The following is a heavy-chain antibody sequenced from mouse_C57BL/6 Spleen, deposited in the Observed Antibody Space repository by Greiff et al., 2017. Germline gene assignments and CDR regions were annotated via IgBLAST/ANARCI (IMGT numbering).Heavy chain of an antibody. CDR3: ARKEYYGKGNYAMDY. V-gene: IGHV1-55*01. CDR2: IYPGSGST. CDR1: GYTFTSYW. D-gene: IGHD2-1*01. J-gene: IGHJ4*01. Sequence: VQLQQPGAELVKPGASVKMSCKASGYTFTSYWITWVKQRPGQGLEWIGDIYPGSGSTNYNEKFKSKATLTVDTSSSTAYMQLSSLTSEDSAVYYCARKEYYGKGNYAMDYWGQGTSVTVSS.